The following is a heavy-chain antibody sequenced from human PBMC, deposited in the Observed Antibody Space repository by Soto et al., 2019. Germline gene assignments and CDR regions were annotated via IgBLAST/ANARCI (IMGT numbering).Heavy chain of an antibody. J-gene: IGHJ6*02. D-gene: IGHD1-26*01. Sequence: VASVKVSCKASGGTFSSYAISWVRQAPGQGLEWMGGIIPIFGTADYAQKFQGRVTITADESTSTAYMELSSLRSEDTAVYYCASHSGSSPEGRYYYGMDVWGQGTTVTVSS. V-gene: IGHV1-69*13. CDR2: IIPIFGTA. CDR3: ASHSGSSPEGRYYYGMDV. CDR1: GGTFSSYA.